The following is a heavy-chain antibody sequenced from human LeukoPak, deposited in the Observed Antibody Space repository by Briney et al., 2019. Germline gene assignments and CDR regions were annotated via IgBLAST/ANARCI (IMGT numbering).Heavy chain of an antibody. CDR1: GGSMSSDSHY. J-gene: IGHJ4*02. CDR2: IYPSGNT. V-gene: IGHV4-61*02. CDR3: ARVAGYSTGWYPLDF. D-gene: IGHD6-19*01. Sequence: SETLSLTCTVSGGSMSSDSHYWSWIRQTAGKGLEWIGRIYPSGNTNYNPSLESRATISIDMSKNQFSLKLSSVTAADTAVYYCARVAGYSTGWYPLDFSGQGTLVTVSS.